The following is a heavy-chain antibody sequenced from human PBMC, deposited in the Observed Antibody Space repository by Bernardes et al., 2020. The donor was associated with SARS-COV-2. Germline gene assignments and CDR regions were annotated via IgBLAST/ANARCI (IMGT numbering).Heavy chain of an antibody. J-gene: IGHJ3*02. D-gene: IGHD3-22*01. CDR3: ARADTMIVVVTAFDI. CDR1: GGSISSGGYY. V-gene: IGHV4-31*03. CDR2: SYYSGST. Sequence: SETLSLTCTVSGGSISSGGYYWSWLRQHPGKGLEWIGCSYYSGSTYYNPSLKSRVTISVDTSKNQFSLKLSSVTAADTAVYYCARADTMIVVVTAFDIWGQGTMVTVSS.